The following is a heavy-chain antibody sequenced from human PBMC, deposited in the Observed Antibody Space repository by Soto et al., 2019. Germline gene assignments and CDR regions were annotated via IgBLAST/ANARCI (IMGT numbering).Heavy chain of an antibody. Sequence: GECLKISCRGSGYDFNTNWFGWVRQLPGRGLEWVGIMYPGDSDTRYNPSLQGHVTLSVDVTVSTAFLQWRSLETSDTGMYFCARLPRDCNRTSCYYADHWGQGTQVTV. CDR2: MYPGDSDT. V-gene: IGHV5-51*01. D-gene: IGHD2-2*01. CDR3: ARLPRDCNRTSCYYADH. J-gene: IGHJ4*02. CDR1: GYDFNTNW.